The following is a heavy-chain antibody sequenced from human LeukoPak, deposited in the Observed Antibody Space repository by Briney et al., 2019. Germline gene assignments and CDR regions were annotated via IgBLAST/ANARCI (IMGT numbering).Heavy chain of an antibody. D-gene: IGHD3-3*01. CDR1: RFAFSSYV. CDR2: ITTGGTDT. V-gene: IGHV3-21*01. J-gene: IGHJ4*02. CDR3: ARVSYDFWSGYLPDY. Sequence: PGGSLRLSCAASRFAFSSYVMSWVRQAPGKGLEWVSTITTGGTDTYYADSVKGRFTISRDNAKNSLYLQMNSLRAEDTAVYYCARVSYDFWSGYLPDYWGQGTLVTVSS.